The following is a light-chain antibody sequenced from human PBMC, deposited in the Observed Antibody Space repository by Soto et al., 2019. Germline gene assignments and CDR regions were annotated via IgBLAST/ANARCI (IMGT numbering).Light chain of an antibody. V-gene: IGLV3-1*01. CDR3: QAWDRDSAWGVV. Sequence: SYELTQPTSVSVSPGQTASIPCSGDKLGDTYAHWYQQKPGQPPVLVIYQDTKRPSGIPERFSGSNSSNTATLNIRGIQGKDEAEYYCQAWDRDSAWGVVFGGGTKLTVL. CDR2: QDT. J-gene: IGLJ3*02. CDR1: KLGDTY.